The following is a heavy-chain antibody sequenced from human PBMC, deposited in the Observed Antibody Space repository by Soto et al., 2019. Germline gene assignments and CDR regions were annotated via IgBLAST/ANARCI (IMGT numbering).Heavy chain of an antibody. CDR3: AHIDCSSTSCYARNDAFDI. Sequence: QITLKESGPTLVKPTQTLTLTCTFSGFSLSTSGVGVGWIRQPPGKALEWLALIYWDDDKRYSPSLKSRLTITKDTSKNQVVLTMTNMDPVDTATYYCAHIDCSSTSCYARNDAFDIWGQGTMVTVSS. V-gene: IGHV2-5*02. J-gene: IGHJ3*02. CDR1: GFSLSTSGVG. D-gene: IGHD2-2*01. CDR2: IYWDDDK.